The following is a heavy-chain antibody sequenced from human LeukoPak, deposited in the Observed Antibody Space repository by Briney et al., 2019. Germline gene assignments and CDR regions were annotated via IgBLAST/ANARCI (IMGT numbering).Heavy chain of an antibody. J-gene: IGHJ3*02. Sequence: PGGSLRLSCAASGFTFSSYAMSWVRQAPGKGLEWVSAISGSGGSTYYADSVKGRFTISRDNSKNTLYLQMNSLRAEETAIYYCAKDFRAAAGPLDASDIWGQGTMVTVSS. CDR1: GFTFSSYA. CDR2: ISGSGGST. D-gene: IGHD6-13*01. CDR3: AKDFRAAAGPLDASDI. V-gene: IGHV3-23*01.